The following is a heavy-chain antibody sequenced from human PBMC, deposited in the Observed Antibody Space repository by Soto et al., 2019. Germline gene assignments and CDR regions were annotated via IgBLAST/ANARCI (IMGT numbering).Heavy chain of an antibody. J-gene: IGHJ6*02. V-gene: IGHV1-8*01. CDR2: MNPNRGNT. CDR1: GYTFTSYD. D-gene: IGHD3-22*01. CDR3: ARGHLSGYSYYYYGMDV. Sequence: GASVKVSCKASGYTFTSYDINWVRQATGQGLEWMGWMNPNRGNTGYAQKFQGRVTMTRNTSISTAYMELSSLRSEDTAVYYCARGHLSGYSYYYYGMDVWGQGTTVTVSS.